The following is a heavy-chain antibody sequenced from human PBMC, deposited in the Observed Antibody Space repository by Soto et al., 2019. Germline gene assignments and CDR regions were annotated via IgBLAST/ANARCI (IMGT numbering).Heavy chain of an antibody. J-gene: IGHJ4*02. D-gene: IGHD2-8*02. CDR1: GGSISSGGSS. Sequence: AETLSLTCAVSGGSISSGGSSWTWIRQPPRTGLEWIGEINHSGSTNYNPSLKSRVTISVDTSKNQFSLKLTSVTSADTAVYYCARDKITGLFDYWGQGTLVTVSS. CDR2: INHSGST. CDR3: ARDKITGLFDY. V-gene: IGHV4-34*01.